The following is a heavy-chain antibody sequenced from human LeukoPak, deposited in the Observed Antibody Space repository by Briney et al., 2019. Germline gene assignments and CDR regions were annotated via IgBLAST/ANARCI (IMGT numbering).Heavy chain of an antibody. D-gene: IGHD3-3*01. V-gene: IGHV3-21*01. CDR1: GFTFSSYS. Sequence: SGGSLRLSCAASGFTFSSYSMNWVRQAPGKGLEWVSSISSSSSYIYYADSVKGRFTISRDNAKNSLYLQMNSLRAEDTAVYYCAREGHLDYYDLHQDAFDIWGQGTMVTVSS. J-gene: IGHJ3*02. CDR3: AREGHLDYYDLHQDAFDI. CDR2: ISSSSSYI.